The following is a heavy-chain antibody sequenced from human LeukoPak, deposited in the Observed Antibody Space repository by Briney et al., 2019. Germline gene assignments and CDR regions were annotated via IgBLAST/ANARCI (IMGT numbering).Heavy chain of an antibody. CDR1: GDSISSRNYY. J-gene: IGHJ5*02. V-gene: IGHV4-39*07. Sequence: PSETLSLTCTVSGDSISSRNYYWGWIRQPPGKGLEWIGSIYYTGSTYYNPSLKSRVTISVDTSRNQFSLKLTSVTAADTAVYYCVRDYASSMAATSTYNWFDPWGQGTLVTVSS. D-gene: IGHD6-13*01. CDR2: IYYTGST. CDR3: VRDYASSMAATSTYNWFDP.